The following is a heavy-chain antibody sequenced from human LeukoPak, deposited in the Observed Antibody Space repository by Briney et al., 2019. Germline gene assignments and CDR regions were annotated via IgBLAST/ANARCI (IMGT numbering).Heavy chain of an antibody. CDR3: ARGVNYYDSSGYYYPAPFDY. CDR1: GFTVSSNY. D-gene: IGHD3-22*01. J-gene: IGHJ4*02. V-gene: IGHV3-53*01. CDR2: IYIGGST. Sequence: QAGGSLRLSCAASGFTVSSNYMSWVRQAPGKGLEWVSVIYIGGSTYYADSVKGRFTISRDNSKNTLYLQMNSLRAEDTAVYYCARGVNYYDSSGYYYPAPFDYWGQGTLVTVSS.